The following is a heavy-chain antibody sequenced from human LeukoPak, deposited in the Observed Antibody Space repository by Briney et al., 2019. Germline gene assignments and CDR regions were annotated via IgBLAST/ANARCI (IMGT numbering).Heavy chain of an antibody. V-gene: IGHV4-39*07. CDR1: GGSISSSSYY. CDR3: AREMATTLGPNWFDP. Sequence: SETLSLTCTVSGGSISSSSYYWGWIRQPPGKGLEWIGEINHSGSTNYNPSLKSRVTISVDTSKNQFSLKLSSVTAADTAVYYCAREMATTLGPNWFDPWGQGTLVTVSS. D-gene: IGHD5-24*01. CDR2: INHSGST. J-gene: IGHJ5*02.